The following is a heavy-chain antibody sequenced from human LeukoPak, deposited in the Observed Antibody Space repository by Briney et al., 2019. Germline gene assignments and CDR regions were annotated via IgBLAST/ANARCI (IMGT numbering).Heavy chain of an antibody. CDR3: AKDSGSGWHQYGMDV. CDR1: GFTLSSYV. J-gene: IGHJ6*02. V-gene: IGHV3-23*01. D-gene: IGHD6-19*01. Sequence: GGSLRLSCAASGFTLSSYVMSWVRQAPGKGLEWVSGISGSGGSTNYADSVKGRFTISRDNSKNTLYLQMNSLRAEDTAVYYCAKDSGSGWHQYGMDVWGQGTTVTVSS. CDR2: ISGSGGST.